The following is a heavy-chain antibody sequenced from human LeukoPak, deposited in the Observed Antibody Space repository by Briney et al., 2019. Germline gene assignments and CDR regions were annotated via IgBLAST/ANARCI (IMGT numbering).Heavy chain of an antibody. CDR3: ARQARRRYCSSTSCGLNWFDP. CDR1: GGSISSGSYY. D-gene: IGHD2-2*01. V-gene: IGHV4-61*02. CDR2: IYTSGST. Sequence: PSETLSLTCTVSGGSISSGSYYWSWIRQPAGKGLEWIGRIYTSGSTNYNPSLKSRVTISVDTSKNQFSLKLSSVTAADTAVYYCARQARRRYCSSTSCGLNWFDPWGQGTLVTVSS. J-gene: IGHJ5*02.